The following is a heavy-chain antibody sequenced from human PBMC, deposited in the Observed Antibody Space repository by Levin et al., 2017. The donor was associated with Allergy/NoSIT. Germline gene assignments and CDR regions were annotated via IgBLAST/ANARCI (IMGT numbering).Heavy chain of an antibody. J-gene: IGHJ5*02. CDR1: GGTFSSYA. D-gene: IGHD3-10*01. Sequence: SVKVSCKASGGTFSSYAISWVRQAPGQGLEWMGGIIPIFGTANYAQKFQGRVTITADESTSTAYMELSSLRSEDTAVYYCARVEIDQKSYYYGSGSYGWFDPWGQGTLVTVSS. CDR3: ARVEIDQKSYYYGSGSYGWFDP. V-gene: IGHV1-69*13. CDR2: IIPIFGTA.